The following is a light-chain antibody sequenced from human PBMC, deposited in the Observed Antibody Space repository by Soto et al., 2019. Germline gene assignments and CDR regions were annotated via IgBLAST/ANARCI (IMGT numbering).Light chain of an antibody. CDR1: QSVSSDY. Sequence: EVVLTQSPDTLSLSLGEKAALSCRASQSVSSDYLAWYQQKPGQAPRLFIYGASSRATGIPDRFSGSGSGTDFTLTISRLEPEDFAMYYCQQYGSSPITFGQGTRLEIK. V-gene: IGKV3-20*01. J-gene: IGKJ5*01. CDR2: GAS. CDR3: QQYGSSPIT.